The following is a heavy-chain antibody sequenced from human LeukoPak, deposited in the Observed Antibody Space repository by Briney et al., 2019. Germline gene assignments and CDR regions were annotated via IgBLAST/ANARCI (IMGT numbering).Heavy chain of an antibody. Sequence: GGSLRLSCAASGFTFDDYTMHWVRQAPGKGLEWVSLISWDGGSTYYADSVKGRSTISRDNSKNSLYLQMNSLRTEDTALYYCAKDGSRGAYYFDYWGQGTLVTVSS. CDR1: GFTFDDYT. V-gene: IGHV3-43*01. CDR2: ISWDGGST. CDR3: AKDGSRGAYYFDY. J-gene: IGHJ4*02. D-gene: IGHD6-25*01.